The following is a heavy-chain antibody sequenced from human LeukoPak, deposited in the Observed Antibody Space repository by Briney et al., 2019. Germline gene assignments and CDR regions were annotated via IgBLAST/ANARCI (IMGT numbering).Heavy chain of an antibody. CDR1: GYTFTSYD. V-gene: IGHV1-8*03. CDR3: ARVAGSSSAYYYYYYYMDV. J-gene: IGHJ6*03. D-gene: IGHD6-6*01. CDR2: MNPNSGNT. Sequence: GASVKVSCXASGYTFTSYDINWVRQASGQGLEWMGWMNPNSGNTGYAQKFQGRVSITRNTSISTAYMELSSLRSEDTAVYYCARVAGSSSAYYYYYYYMDVWGKGTTVTVSS.